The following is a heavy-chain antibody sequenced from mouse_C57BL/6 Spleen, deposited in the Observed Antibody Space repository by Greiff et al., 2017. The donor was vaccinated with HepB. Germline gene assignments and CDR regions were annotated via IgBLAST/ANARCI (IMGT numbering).Heavy chain of an antibody. V-gene: IGHV1-59*01. Sequence: QVQLQQPGAELVRPGTSVKLSCKASGYTFTSYWMHWVKQRPGQGLEWIGVIDPSDSYTNYNQKFKGKATLTVDTSSSTAYMQLSSLTSEDSAVFYCARDKGGYNFDYWGQGTTLTVSS. D-gene: IGHD2-2*01. CDR2: IDPSDSYT. CDR1: GYTFTSYW. J-gene: IGHJ2*01. CDR3: ARDKGGYNFDY.